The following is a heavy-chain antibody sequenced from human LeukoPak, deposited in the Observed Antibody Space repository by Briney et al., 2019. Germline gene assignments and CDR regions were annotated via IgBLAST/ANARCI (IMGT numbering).Heavy chain of an antibody. CDR1: GYSFIYYW. J-gene: IGHJ3*01. Sequence: GESLKISCQASGYSFIYYWIGWVRQMPGKGLEWMGIIFPGDSDTRYSPSLQGQVTISVDKSISTAYLQWSSLKASDTAMYYCAGKPLGSGYDAFHVWGQGTMVTVSS. D-gene: IGHD6-19*01. CDR2: IFPGDSDT. V-gene: IGHV5-51*01. CDR3: AGKPLGSGYDAFHV.